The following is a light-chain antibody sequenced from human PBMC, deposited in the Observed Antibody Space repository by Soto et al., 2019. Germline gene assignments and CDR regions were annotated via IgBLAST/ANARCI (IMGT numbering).Light chain of an antibody. Sequence: DIQMTQSPSSLSASVGDRVTITCRASQGISNYLAWYQQKPGKVPKLLLYAASTLQSGVSSRFSGSGSGTDFALTISSLQPEDVATYYCQKYNSAPSTFGQGTKVEIK. J-gene: IGKJ1*01. V-gene: IGKV1-27*01. CDR1: QGISNY. CDR2: AAS. CDR3: QKYNSAPST.